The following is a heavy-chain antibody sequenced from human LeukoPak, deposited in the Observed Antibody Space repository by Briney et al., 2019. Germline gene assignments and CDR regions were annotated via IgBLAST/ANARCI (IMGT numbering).Heavy chain of an antibody. CDR2: IYYSGST. CDR1: GGSISSYY. V-gene: IGHV4-59*08. CDR3: ARLRYTSAWYSDY. D-gene: IGHD6-19*01. Sequence: SETLSLTCIVSGGSISSYYWSWIRQPPGKGLEWIGYIYYSGSTNYNPSLESRVTISVDTSKNQFSLKLNSVTAADTAVYYCARLRYTSAWYSDYWGQGTLVTVSS. J-gene: IGHJ4*02.